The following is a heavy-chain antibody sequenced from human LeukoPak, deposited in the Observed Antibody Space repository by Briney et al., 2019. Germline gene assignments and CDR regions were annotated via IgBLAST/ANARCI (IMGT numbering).Heavy chain of an antibody. CDR1: GFTFDDYA. V-gene: IGHV3-9*01. Sequence: GRSLRLSCAASGFTFDDYAMHWVRQAPGKGLEWVSGISWNSGSIGYADSVKGRFTISRDNAKNSLYLQMNSLRAEDTALYYCAKDRLGEMATIWGAFDIWGQGTMVTVSS. CDR3: AKDRLGEMATIWGAFDI. D-gene: IGHD5-24*01. J-gene: IGHJ3*02. CDR2: ISWNSGSI.